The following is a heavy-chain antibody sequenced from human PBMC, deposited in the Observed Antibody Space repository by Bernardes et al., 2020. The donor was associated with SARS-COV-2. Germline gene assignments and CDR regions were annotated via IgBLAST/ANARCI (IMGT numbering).Heavy chain of an antibody. CDR1: GFPFNTNW. D-gene: IGHD3-9*01. Sequence: GGSLRLSCAASGFPFNTNWMHWFRQLPGRGLVWLASINRFSDNILYADSVKGRFIVSRDNAENTLYLQMNSLRDDDTAVYYCAREYAYIGHYKVFDPWGQGTWVTVSS. CDR2: INRFSDNI. CDR3: AREYAYIGHYKVFDP. J-gene: IGHJ5*02. V-gene: IGHV3-74*01.